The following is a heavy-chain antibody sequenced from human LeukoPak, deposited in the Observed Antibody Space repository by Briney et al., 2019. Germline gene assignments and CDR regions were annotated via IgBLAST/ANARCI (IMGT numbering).Heavy chain of an antibody. CDR3: AKDTTQWLPTYFDY. CDR2: ISGSGGST. Sequence: GGSLRLSCAASGFTFSSYAMSWVRQAPGEGLEWVSTISGSGGSTYYADSVKGRFTISRDNSKNTLYLQMNSLRAEDTAVYYCAKDTTQWLPTYFDYWGQGTLVTVSS. D-gene: IGHD6-19*01. CDR1: GFTFSSYA. V-gene: IGHV3-23*01. J-gene: IGHJ4*02.